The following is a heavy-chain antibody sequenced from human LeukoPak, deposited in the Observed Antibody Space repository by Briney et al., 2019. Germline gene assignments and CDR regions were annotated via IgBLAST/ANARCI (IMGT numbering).Heavy chain of an antibody. V-gene: IGHV3-11*05. CDR3: VRATTTVVTPGAFDI. D-gene: IGHD4-23*01. CDR1: GFTFSDYY. J-gene: IGHJ3*02. Sequence: GGSLRLSCAASGFTFSDYYMSWIRQAPGKGLEWVSYISSSSSYTNYADSVKGRFTISRDNAKNSLYLQMNSLRAEDTAVYYCVRATTTVVTPGAFDIWGQGTMVTVSS. CDR2: ISSSSSYT.